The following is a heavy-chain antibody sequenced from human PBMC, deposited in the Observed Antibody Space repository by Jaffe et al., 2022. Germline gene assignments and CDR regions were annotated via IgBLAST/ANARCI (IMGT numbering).Heavy chain of an antibody. CDR2: INSDGSST. Sequence: EVQLVESGGGLVQPGGSLRLSCAASGFTFSSYWMHWVRQAPGKGLVWVSRINSDGSSTSYADSVKGRFTISRDNAKNTLYLQMNSLRAEDTAVYYCARAAGGYSYGIRGKPYFDYWGQGTLVTVSS. V-gene: IGHV3-74*01. CDR1: GFTFSSYW. D-gene: IGHD5-18*01. J-gene: IGHJ4*02. CDR3: ARAAGGYSYGIRGKPYFDY.